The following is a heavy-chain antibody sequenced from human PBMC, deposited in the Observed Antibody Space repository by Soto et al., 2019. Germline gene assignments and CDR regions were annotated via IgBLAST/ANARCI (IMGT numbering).Heavy chain of an antibody. CDR2: IYYSGST. J-gene: IGHJ4*02. D-gene: IGHD3-9*01. CDR3: ARGQFNILTGYYIDC. V-gene: IGHV4-59*01. CDR1: GGSISSYN. Sequence: SETLSLTCTVSGGSISSYNWSWIRQPPGEGLEWIGSIYYSGSTNYNPSLKSRVTISADTSKNQFSLKLRSVTTADTAVYYCARGQFNILTGYYIDCWGQGTLVTVS.